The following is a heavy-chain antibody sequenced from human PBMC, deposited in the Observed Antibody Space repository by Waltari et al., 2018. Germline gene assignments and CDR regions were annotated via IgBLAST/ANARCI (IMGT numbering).Heavy chain of an antibody. CDR2: IYHSGST. V-gene: IGHV4-38-2*01. Sequence: QVQLQESGPGLVKPSETLSLTCAVSGYSISSGYYWGWIRQPPGKGLEWIGSIYHSGSTYYNPSLKSRVTISVDTSKNQFSLKLSSVTAADTVVYYCARHVVLHYFDYWGQGTLVTVSS. J-gene: IGHJ4*02. CDR1: GYSISSGYY. CDR3: ARHVVLHYFDY. D-gene: IGHD3-16*01.